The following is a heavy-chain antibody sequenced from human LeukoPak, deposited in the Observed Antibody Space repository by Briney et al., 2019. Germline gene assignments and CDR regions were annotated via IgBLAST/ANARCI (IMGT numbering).Heavy chain of an antibody. CDR3: AVIAAAGRDYFDY. CDR1: GGSFSGYY. Sequence: KASETLSLTCAVYGGSFSGYYWSWIRQPPGKGLEWIGEINHSGSTNYNPSLKSRVTISVDTSKNQFSLKLSSVTAADTAVYYCAVIAAAGRDYFDYWGQGTPVTVSS. CDR2: INHSGST. J-gene: IGHJ4*02. V-gene: IGHV4-34*01. D-gene: IGHD6-13*01.